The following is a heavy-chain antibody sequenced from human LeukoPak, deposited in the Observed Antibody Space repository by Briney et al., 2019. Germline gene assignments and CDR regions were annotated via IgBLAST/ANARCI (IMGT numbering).Heavy chain of an antibody. D-gene: IGHD3-9*01. J-gene: IGHJ4*02. Sequence: GGTLRVSGAGSGFTDSSNYMSWVLLDPGKGMEWVSVIYSGGSTYYADSVKGRFTISRDNSKNTLYLQMNSLRAEDTAVYYCARASDYFDWFYFDYWGQGTLVTVSS. CDR1: GFTDSSNY. CDR3: ARASDYFDWFYFDY. CDR2: IYSGGST. V-gene: IGHV3-66*01.